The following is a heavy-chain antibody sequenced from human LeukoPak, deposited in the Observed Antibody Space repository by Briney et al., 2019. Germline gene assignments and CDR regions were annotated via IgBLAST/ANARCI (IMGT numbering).Heavy chain of an antibody. D-gene: IGHD2-15*01. CDR1: GCTFSSYA. J-gene: IGHJ4*02. V-gene: IGHV3-23*01. CDR2: ISGSGGST. CDR3: ATLGQRYCSGGSCYTSGSSDY. Sequence: GGPLRLSCAASGCTFSSYAMSWVRQAPGKGLEWVSAISGSGGSTYYADSVKGRFTISRDNSKNTLYLQMNSLRAEDTAVYYCATLGQRYCSGGSCYTSGSSDYWGQGTLVTVSS.